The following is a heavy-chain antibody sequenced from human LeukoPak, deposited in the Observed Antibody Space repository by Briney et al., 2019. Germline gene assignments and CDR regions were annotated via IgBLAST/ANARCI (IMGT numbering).Heavy chain of an antibody. V-gene: IGHV4-4*02. D-gene: IGHD3-3*01. CDR2: IYHSGST. CDR1: GGSISSGNW. J-gene: IGHJ6*02. Sequence: PSETLSLTCAVSGGSISSGNWWSWVRQPPGKGLEWIGEIYHSGSTNYNPSLKSRVTISVDKSKNQFSLKLSSVTAADTAVYYCARIFTISPDYYGMDVWGQGTTVTVSS. CDR3: ARIFTISPDYYGMDV.